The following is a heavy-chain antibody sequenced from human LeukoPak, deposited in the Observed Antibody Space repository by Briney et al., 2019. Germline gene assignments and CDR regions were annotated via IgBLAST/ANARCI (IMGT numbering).Heavy chain of an antibody. CDR1: GFTFSSYA. J-gene: IGHJ4*02. Sequence: GRSLRLSCAASGFTFSSYAMHWVRQAPGKGLEWVAVISYDGSNKYYADSVKGRFTISRDNSKNTLYLQVNSLRAEDTAVYYCARDGGYWGQGTLVTVSS. CDR3: ARDGGY. V-gene: IGHV3-30*04. CDR2: ISYDGSNK.